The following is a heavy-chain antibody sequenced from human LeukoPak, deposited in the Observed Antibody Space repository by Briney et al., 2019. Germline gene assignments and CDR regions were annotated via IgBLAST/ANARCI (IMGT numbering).Heavy chain of an antibody. V-gene: IGHV3-7*01. D-gene: IGHD3-9*01. CDR3: AQKTQYDILTGYYTGLDY. CDR1: GFTFSSYW. CDR2: TRKDGSEK. Sequence: PGGSLRLSWSAPGFTFSSYWMSWVRPASGKELKWVAKTRKDGSEKYYVDSVKGRFTISRDNAKHSLYLQMNCLRAEDTAVYYCAQKTQYDILTGYYTGLDYWGQGTLVTVSS. J-gene: IGHJ4*02.